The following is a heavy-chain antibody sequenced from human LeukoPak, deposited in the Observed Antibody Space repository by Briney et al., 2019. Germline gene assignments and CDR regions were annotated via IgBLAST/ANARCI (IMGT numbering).Heavy chain of an antibody. CDR2: ISGSGSTI. J-gene: IGHJ4*02. Sequence: GGSLRLSCAASGFTFDDYGMSWVRQAPGKGLEWVSYISGSGSTIYYADSVKGRFTISRDNAKNTLNLQMNSLRAEDTAVYYCASTRSGSYYFYYLDYWGQGTLVTVSS. V-gene: IGHV3-48*04. CDR3: ASTRSGSYYFYYLDY. CDR1: GFTFDDYG. D-gene: IGHD1-26*01.